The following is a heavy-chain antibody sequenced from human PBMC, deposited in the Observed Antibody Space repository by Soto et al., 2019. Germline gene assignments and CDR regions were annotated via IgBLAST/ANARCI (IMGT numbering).Heavy chain of an antibody. CDR3: AKDRGYSYGYGVDY. V-gene: IGHV3-23*01. J-gene: IGHJ4*02. CDR1: GFTFTNNYA. CDR2: ITGSGTST. Sequence: GGSLRLSCAASGFTFTNNYAMSWVRQSPGKGLEWVSAITGSGTSTYYADSVKGRFTISRDTSKNTLFLQMSSLRADDSAVYYCAKDRGYSYGYGVDYWGQGTLVTVSS. D-gene: IGHD5-18*01.